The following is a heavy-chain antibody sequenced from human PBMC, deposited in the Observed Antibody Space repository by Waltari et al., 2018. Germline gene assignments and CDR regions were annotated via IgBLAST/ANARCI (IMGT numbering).Heavy chain of an antibody. V-gene: IGHV4-61*02. CDR3: ASDQYARDAFDI. CDR1: GGSISSGSYY. Sequence: QVQLQESGPGLVKPSQTLSLTCTVSGGSISSGSYYWGWIRQPAGKGLEWIGRSYTSGRTDYNPALKSRVTISVYASQNPFSLKLSAVTAADTAVYYCASDQYARDAFDIWGQGTMVTVSS. CDR2: SYTSGRT. D-gene: IGHD2-2*01. J-gene: IGHJ3*02.